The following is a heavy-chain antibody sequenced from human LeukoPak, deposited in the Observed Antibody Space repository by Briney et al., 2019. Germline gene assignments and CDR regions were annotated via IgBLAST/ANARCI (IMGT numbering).Heavy chain of an antibody. V-gene: IGHV1-69*13. D-gene: IGHD1-26*01. CDR1: GGTFSSYA. CDR2: IIPIFGTA. Sequence: SVKVSCKASGGTFSSYAISWVRQAPGQGLEWMGGIIPIFGTANYAQKFQGRVTITADESTSTAYMELSSLRSEDTAVYYCARGVQELQRSWFDPWGQGTLVTVSS. J-gene: IGHJ5*02. CDR3: ARGVQELQRSWFDP.